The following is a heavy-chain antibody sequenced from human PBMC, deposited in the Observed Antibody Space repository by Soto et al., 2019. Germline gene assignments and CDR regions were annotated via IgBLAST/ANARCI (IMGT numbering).Heavy chain of an antibody. CDR1: GSTIDDYA. CDR3: GKDLSRWGLES. J-gene: IGHJ4*02. CDR2: IFWVGGGT. Sequence: EVQVVESGGGLVQPGGSLTLSCVVSGSTIDDYAMHWVRQVPGKGLEWVSGIFWVGGGTGYADSVKGRFTISRDRAKKSLSLQMNGLRIEDSAVYYCGKDLSRWGLESWGQGTRVTVSS. V-gene: IGHV3-9*01. D-gene: IGHD7-27*01.